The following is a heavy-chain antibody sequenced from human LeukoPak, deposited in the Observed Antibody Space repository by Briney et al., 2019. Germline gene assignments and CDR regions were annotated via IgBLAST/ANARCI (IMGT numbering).Heavy chain of an antibody. V-gene: IGHV3-9*01. D-gene: IGHD6-19*01. CDR3: ARDASALY. Sequence: PGGSLRLSCIASGFTFDDYAMHWVRQAPGKGLEWVSGISWNSGSIGYADSVKGRFTISRDNARDLLYLQMNSLRDDDTSVYFCARDASALYWGRGTLVTVSS. J-gene: IGHJ4*02. CDR1: GFTFDDYA. CDR2: ISWNSGSI.